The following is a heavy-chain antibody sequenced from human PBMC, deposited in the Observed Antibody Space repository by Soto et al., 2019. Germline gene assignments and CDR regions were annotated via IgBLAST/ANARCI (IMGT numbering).Heavy chain of an antibody. CDR3: ATVYYYDSSVDSHLDY. CDR1: GFTFSTYW. V-gene: IGHV3-74*03. J-gene: IGHJ4*02. D-gene: IGHD3-22*01. Sequence: GGSLRLSCAASGFTFSTYWMHWVRQSPAKGLVWVARISGDGSGATYAESVKGRFTISRDNAKNTLYLQMNSLGVEDTATYYCATVYYYDSSVDSHLDYWGQGALVTVSS. CDR2: ISGDGSGA.